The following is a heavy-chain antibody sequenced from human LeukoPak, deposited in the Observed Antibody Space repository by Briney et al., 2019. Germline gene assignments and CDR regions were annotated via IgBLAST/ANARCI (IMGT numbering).Heavy chain of an antibody. CDR3: ANYRKPQGLDY. CDR1: RFAFSTYA. Sequence: PGGSLRLSCAVSRFAFSTYAMTWVRQAPGQGLEYVSTISSNGADTYCADSVKSRFTISRDNSENTLYLQMTSLRVEDTAVYYCANYRKPQGLDYWGQGTLVTVSS. CDR2: ISSNGADT. J-gene: IGHJ4*02. V-gene: IGHV3-23*01. D-gene: IGHD1-14*01.